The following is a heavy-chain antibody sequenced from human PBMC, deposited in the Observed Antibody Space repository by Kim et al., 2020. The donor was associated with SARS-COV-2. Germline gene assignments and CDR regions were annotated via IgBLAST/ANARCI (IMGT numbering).Heavy chain of an antibody. D-gene: IGHD4-17*01. CDR2: ISSSSSYI. CDR1: GFTFSSYS. J-gene: IGHJ4*02. V-gene: IGHV3-21*01. CDR3: ASYPGEGLRSIF. Sequence: GGSLRLSCAASGFTFSSYSMNWVRQAPGKGLEWVSSISSSSSYIYYADSVKGRFTISRDNAKNSLYLQMNSLRAEDTAVYYCASYPGEGLRSIFWGQGTLVTVSS.